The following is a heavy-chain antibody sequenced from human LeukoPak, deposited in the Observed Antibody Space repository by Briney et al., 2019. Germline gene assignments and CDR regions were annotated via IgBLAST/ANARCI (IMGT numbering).Heavy chain of an antibody. CDR1: GYTLTSYG. D-gene: IGHD1-1*01. CDR2: INTDSGDT. V-gene: IGHV1-18*01. CDR3: ARRVGTNGFDI. Sequence: ASVKVSCKPSGYTLTSYGLTWVRQAPGQGLEWMGWINTDSGDTKYAQNLQGRVTMTTDTSTSTAYMDMRSLRSDDTAVYYCARRVGTNGFDIWGQGTMLAVSS. J-gene: IGHJ3*02.